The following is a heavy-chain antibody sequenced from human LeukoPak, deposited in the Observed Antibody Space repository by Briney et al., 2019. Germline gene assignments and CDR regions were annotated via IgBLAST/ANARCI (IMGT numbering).Heavy chain of an antibody. J-gene: IGHJ5*02. D-gene: IGHD3-10*01. CDR3: ARDRMNYYGSGSYYSNWFDP. CDR2: INSDGSST. CDR1: GFTFSSYW. Sequence: GGSLRLSCAASGFTFSSYWMHWVRQAPGKGLVWVSRINSDGSSTSYADSVKGRFTISRDNAKNTLYLQMNSLRAEDTAVYYCARDRMNYYGSGSYYSNWFDPWGQGTLVTVSS. V-gene: IGHV3-74*01.